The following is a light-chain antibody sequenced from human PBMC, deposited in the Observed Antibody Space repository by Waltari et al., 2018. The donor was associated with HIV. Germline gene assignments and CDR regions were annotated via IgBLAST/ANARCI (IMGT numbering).Light chain of an antibody. CDR1: QSISSSF. J-gene: IGKJ2*01. CDR3: QQYGRSYT. V-gene: IGKV3-20*01. CDR2: GAS. Sequence: EIVLTQSPGTLSLSPGERATLSCRASQSISSSFLAWYQHKPGQAPRLLIHGASSRATGIPDRFSGSGSGTDFTLTINRLEPEDCAVYYCQQYGRSYTFGQGTKLEMK.